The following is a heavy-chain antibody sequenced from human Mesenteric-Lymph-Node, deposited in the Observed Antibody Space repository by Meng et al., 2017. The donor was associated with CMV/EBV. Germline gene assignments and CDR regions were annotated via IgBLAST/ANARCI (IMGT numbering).Heavy chain of an antibody. J-gene: IGHJ4*02. Sequence: GESLKISCAASGFTFSNAWMSWVRQAPGKGLEWVSTISSSGRYIYYADSVKGRFAISRDNAKNSLYLQMNSLRAEDTAVYYCARAPGYCSDTNCHSNHFDYWGQGTTVTVSS. V-gene: IGHV3-21*01. CDR2: ISSSGRYI. CDR3: ARAPGYCSDTNCHSNHFDY. CDR1: GFTFSNAW. D-gene: IGHD2-2*01.